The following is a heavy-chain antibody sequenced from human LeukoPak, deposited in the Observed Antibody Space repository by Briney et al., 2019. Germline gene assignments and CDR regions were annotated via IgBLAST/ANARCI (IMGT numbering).Heavy chain of an antibody. CDR1: GYTFTSYD. Sequence: GASVKVSCKASGYTFTSYDINWVRQATGQGLEWMGWMNPNSGNTGYAQKFQGRVTITRNTSISTAYMELSSLRSEDTAVYYCARGVLEYQLPSSAGFDPWGQGTLVTVSS. CDR3: ARGVLEYQLPSSAGFDP. D-gene: IGHD2-2*01. J-gene: IGHJ5*02. CDR2: MNPNSGNT. V-gene: IGHV1-8*03.